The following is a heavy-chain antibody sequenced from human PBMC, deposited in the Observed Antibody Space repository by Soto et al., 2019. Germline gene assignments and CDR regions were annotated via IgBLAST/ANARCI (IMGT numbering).Heavy chain of an antibody. V-gene: IGHV4-4*02. CDR1: GGSISSSNW. D-gene: IGHD6-13*01. J-gene: IGHJ5*02. CDR2: IYHSGST. CDR3: ARDRRAYSRSWYGSFDP. Sequence: SETLSLTCAVSGGSISSSNWWSWVRQPPGKGLEWIGEIYHSGSTNYNPSLKSRVTISVDKSKNQFSLKLSSVTAADTAVYYCARDRRAYSRSWYGSFDPSGEALLVTVS.